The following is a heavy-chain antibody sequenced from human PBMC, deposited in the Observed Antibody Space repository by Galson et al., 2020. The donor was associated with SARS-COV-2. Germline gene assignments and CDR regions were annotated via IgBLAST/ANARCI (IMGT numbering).Heavy chain of an antibody. Sequence: SETLSLTCIVSGDSINTGDYYWDWIRQPPRKGLEWIGDIYYSGNTYYHGSLQSRVTISIDTSKNQFSLKLNSVTAADTALYYCVRRQIAAAAFDYWGQGILVTVSS. D-gene: IGHD6-13*01. J-gene: IGHJ4*02. CDR3: VRRQIAAAAFDY. CDR2: IYYSGNT. V-gene: IGHV4-39*01. CDR1: GDSINTGDYY.